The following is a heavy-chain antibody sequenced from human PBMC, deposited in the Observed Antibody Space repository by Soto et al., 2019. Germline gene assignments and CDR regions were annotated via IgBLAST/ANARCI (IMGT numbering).Heavy chain of an antibody. J-gene: IGHJ4*02. CDR2: INAGNGNK. D-gene: IGHD3-10*01. CDR3: ARGGPPIDY. V-gene: IGHV1-3*05. CDR1: GYTFTSYA. Sequence: QVQLVQSGAEEKKPGASVKVSCKASGYTFTSYAMHWVRQAPGQRLEWMGWINAGNGNKKHSQKFQARVTITRDTSASTAYMELSSLTSADTAGYNCARGGPPIDYWGQGTLVTVSS.